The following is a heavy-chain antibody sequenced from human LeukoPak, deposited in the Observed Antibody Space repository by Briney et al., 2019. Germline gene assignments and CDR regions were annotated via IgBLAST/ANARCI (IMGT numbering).Heavy chain of an antibody. CDR2: IYYSGST. CDR1: GGSISSYY. Sequence: PSETLSLTCTVSGGSISSYYWSWIRQPPGKGLEWIGYIYYSGSTNYNPSLKSRVTISVDTSKNQFSLKLSSVTAADTAVYYCARGSGGNSWYYYYYGMDVWGQGTMVTVSS. CDR3: ARGSGGNSWYYYYYGMDV. V-gene: IGHV4-59*01. D-gene: IGHD4-23*01. J-gene: IGHJ6*02.